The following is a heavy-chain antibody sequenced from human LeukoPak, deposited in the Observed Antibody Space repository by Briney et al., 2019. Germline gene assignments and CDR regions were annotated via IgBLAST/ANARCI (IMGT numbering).Heavy chain of an antibody. Sequence: SETLSLTCTVSGGSISSGGYYWSWIRQHPGKGPEWIGYIYYSGSTYYNPSLKSRVTISVDTSKNQFSLKLSSVTAADTAVYYWARDTRHYGSGSQKRLRYYYYMDVWGKGTTVTVSS. J-gene: IGHJ6*03. CDR2: IYYSGST. V-gene: IGHV4-31*03. D-gene: IGHD3-10*01. CDR3: ARDTRHYGSGSQKRLRYYYYMDV. CDR1: GGSISSGGYY.